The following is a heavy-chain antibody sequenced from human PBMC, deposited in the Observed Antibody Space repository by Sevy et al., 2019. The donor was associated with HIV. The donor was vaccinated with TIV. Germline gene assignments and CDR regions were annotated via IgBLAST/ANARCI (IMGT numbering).Heavy chain of an antibody. Sequence: GESLKISCAASGFTFNTYTMNWVRQAPGKGLEWVSSITFLSNYIYYADSVKGRFTISRDNAKNSVYLQMDSLRVEDTAVYYCAKGGSNWPYFNYWGQGTLVTVSS. D-gene: IGHD6-13*01. CDR2: ITFLSNYI. J-gene: IGHJ4*02. CDR1: GFTFNTYT. CDR3: AKGGSNWPYFNY. V-gene: IGHV3-21*01.